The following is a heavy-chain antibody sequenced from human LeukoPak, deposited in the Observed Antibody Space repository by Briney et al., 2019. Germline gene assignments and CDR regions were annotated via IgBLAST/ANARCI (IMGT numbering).Heavy chain of an antibody. CDR2: ISAHNGNT. Sequence: ASVKVSCKAPGYTFSNYGINWVRQAPGQGLEWMGWISAHNGNTKFARRLQGRVTMTTDTSTSTAYMELTSLRSDDTAVYYCARGVSPYDASALWGQGTLVTVSS. CDR3: ARGVSPYDASAL. V-gene: IGHV1-18*01. D-gene: IGHD3-16*01. J-gene: IGHJ4*02. CDR1: GYTFSNYG.